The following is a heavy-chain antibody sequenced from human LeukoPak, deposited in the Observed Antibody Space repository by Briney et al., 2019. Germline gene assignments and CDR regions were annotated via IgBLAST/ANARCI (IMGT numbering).Heavy chain of an antibody. V-gene: IGHV4-59*01. Sequence: PSETLSLTCTVSGGSISSYYWSWIRQPPGKGLEWIGYIYYSGSTNYTPSLKSRLTISVDTTKNQFSLKLSSVTAADPAVYYCARDMICGGDCSYFDYWGQGTLVTVSS. J-gene: IGHJ4*02. CDR3: ARDMICGGDCSYFDY. CDR2: IYYSGST. CDR1: GGSISSYY. D-gene: IGHD2-21*02.